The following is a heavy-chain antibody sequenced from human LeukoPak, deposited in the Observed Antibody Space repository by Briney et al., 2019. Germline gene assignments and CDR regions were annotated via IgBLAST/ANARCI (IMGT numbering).Heavy chain of an antibody. Sequence: GGSLRLSCAASGFTFSSYWMHWVRQAPGKGLVWVSRINSDRSSTSYADSVKGRFTISRDNAKNTLYLQMNSLRAEDTAVYYCARGYYGSSGYVKVGYNWFDPWGQGTLVTVSS. J-gene: IGHJ5*02. CDR2: INSDRSST. V-gene: IGHV3-74*01. CDR3: ARGYYGSSGYVKVGYNWFDP. CDR1: GFTFSSYW. D-gene: IGHD3-22*01.